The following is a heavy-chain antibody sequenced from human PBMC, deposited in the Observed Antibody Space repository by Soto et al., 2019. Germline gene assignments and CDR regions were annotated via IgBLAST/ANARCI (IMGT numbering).Heavy chain of an antibody. J-gene: IGHJ3*02. V-gene: IGHV1-18*01. Sequence: ASVKVSCKASGYTFTSYGISWVRQAPGQGLEWMGWISAYNGNTNYAQKLQGRVTMTTDTSTSTAYMELRSLRSDDTAVYYCARDVLPYFDLPGHDAFDIWGQGTMVTVSS. CDR3: ARDVLPYFDLPGHDAFDI. CDR2: ISAYNGNT. CDR1: GYTFTSYG. D-gene: IGHD3-9*01.